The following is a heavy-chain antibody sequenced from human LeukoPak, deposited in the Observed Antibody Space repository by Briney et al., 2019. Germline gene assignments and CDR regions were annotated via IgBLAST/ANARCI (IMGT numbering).Heavy chain of an antibody. CDR1: GYCFTTYW. J-gene: IGHJ4*02. D-gene: IGHD1-26*01. CDR2: ISPDDSEI. CDR3: ARDEGSGSYYAY. V-gene: IGHV5-51*01. Sequence: GESLQISCKGSGYCFTTYWIGWVRPMPGRGLEWMGIISPDDSEIRYSPSFRGQVTISADKSISTAYLQWSSLKAPDTALYYCARDEGSGSYYAYWGQGTLVTVSS.